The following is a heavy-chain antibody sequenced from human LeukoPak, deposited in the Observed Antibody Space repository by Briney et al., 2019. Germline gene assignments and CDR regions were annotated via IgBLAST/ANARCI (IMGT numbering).Heavy chain of an antibody. D-gene: IGHD1-26*01. Sequence: AAVKVSCKASGYTFTGYYMHCVRQAPGQGREWMGWINPNSGGTNYAQKFQGRVTMTRDTSISTAYMELSRLRSDDTAVYYCARGIVGATTGDWGQGTLVTVSS. CDR1: GYTFTGYY. J-gene: IGHJ4*02. CDR2: INPNSGGT. V-gene: IGHV1-2*02. CDR3: ARGIVGATTGD.